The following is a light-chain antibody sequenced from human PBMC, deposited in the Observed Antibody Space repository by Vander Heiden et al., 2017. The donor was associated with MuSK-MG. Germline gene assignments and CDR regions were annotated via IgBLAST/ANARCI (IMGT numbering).Light chain of an antibody. J-gene: IGKJ4*01. CDR1: QSVSSS. CDR2: GAL. CDR3: QQDNSWPLT. Sequence: IVMTQSPATLSVSPGERATLSCRASQSVSSSLAWYQQKPGQAPRLLIFGALNRATDIPARFSDSGTGTEFTLTIRSLQSEDFAVYYCQQDNSWPLTFGGGTKVEIK. V-gene: IGKV3D-15*01.